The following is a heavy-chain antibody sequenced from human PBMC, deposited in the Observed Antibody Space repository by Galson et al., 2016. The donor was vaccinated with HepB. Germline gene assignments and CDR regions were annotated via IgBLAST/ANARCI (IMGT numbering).Heavy chain of an antibody. CDR2: IYYNGYT. Sequence: ETLSLTCSVSGDSISSRSYYWGWIRQSPGQGLEWIGSIYYNGYTHYNPSLKSRVTISIDTSKNHFSLKLRSVTAADTAVYYCARQGDFWSGYYVVYYYGMDVWGQGTTVIVSS. J-gene: IGHJ6*02. CDR1: GDSISSRSYY. D-gene: IGHD3-3*01. CDR3: ARQGDFWSGYYVVYYYGMDV. V-gene: IGHV4-39*01.